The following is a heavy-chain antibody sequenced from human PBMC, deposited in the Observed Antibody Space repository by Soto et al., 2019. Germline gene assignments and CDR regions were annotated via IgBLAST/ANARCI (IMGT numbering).Heavy chain of an antibody. CDR2: IDPSDSYT. V-gene: IGHV5-10-1*01. CDR3: ARHEFYCSSTSCYYFWFDP. J-gene: IGHJ5*02. D-gene: IGHD2-2*01. Sequence: GESLKISCKGSGYSFTSYWISWVRQMTGKGLEWMGRIDPSDSYTNYSPSFQGHVTISADKSISTAYLQWSSLKASDTAMYYCARHEFYCSSTSCYYFWFDPWGQGTLVTVSS. CDR1: GYSFTSYW.